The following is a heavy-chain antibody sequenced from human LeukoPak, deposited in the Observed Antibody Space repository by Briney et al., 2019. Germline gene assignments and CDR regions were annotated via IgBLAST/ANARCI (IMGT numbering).Heavy chain of an antibody. CDR3: AGDKTTGGWYEFDY. J-gene: IGHJ4*02. D-gene: IGHD6-19*01. CDR2: ISPSSTYI. Sequence: GGSLRLSCAVSGFTFSSYGMSWVRQAPGKGLGWVSSISPSSTYIYYADSVKGRFTISRDTSKNTVSLQMNSLRAEDTAVYYCAGDKTTGGWYEFDYWGQGTLVTVSS. CDR1: GFTFSSYG. V-gene: IGHV3-21*04.